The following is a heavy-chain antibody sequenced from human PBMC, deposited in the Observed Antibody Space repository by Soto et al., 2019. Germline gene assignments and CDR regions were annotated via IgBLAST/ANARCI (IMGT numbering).Heavy chain of an antibody. CDR1: GGSINSYY. V-gene: IGHV4-4*07. J-gene: IGHJ5*01. CDR2: IYPSGTT. CDR3: ARGIYSKVGATIWFDP. Sequence: SETLSLTCTVSGGSINSYYWSWIRQPAGKGLEWIGRIYPSGTTNYNPSLKSRVTMSVDTSKNRFSLKLSSVTAADTAVYYCARGIYSKVGATIWFDPWGQGTLVTVSS. D-gene: IGHD1-26*01.